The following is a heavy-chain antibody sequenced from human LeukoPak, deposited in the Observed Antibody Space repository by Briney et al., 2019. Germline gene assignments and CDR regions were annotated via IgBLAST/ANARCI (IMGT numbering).Heavy chain of an antibody. V-gene: IGHV3-21*01. J-gene: IGHJ4*02. CDR1: GFTFSSYS. Sequence: GGSLRLSCAASGFTFSSYSMNWVRQAPGKGLEWVSSISSSSSYIYYADSVKGRFTISRDNAKNSLYLQMNSLRAEDTAVYYCARVALYSSSSYYFDYWGQGTLVTVSS. CDR3: ARVALYSSSSYYFDY. CDR2: ISSSSSYI. D-gene: IGHD6-6*01.